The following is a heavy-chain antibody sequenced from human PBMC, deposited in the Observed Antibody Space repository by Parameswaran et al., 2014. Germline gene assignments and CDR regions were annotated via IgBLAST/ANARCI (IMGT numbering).Heavy chain of an antibody. V-gene: IGHV1-46*01. CDR3: ARDAYVLYSGGYRNWHSDL. D-gene: IGHD1-26*01. J-gene: IGHJ2*01. CDR2: TNPSGGST. Sequence: WVRQAPGQGLEWMGITNPSGGSTTYAQKFQGRVTMTRDMSTSTVYMELSSLRSDDTAVYYCARDAYVLYSGGYRNWHSDLWGRGTLVTVSS.